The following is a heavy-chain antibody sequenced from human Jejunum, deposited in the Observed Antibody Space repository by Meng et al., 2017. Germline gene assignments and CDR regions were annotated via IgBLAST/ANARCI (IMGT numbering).Heavy chain of an antibody. CDR3: ASRPVGIRTYYFDC. J-gene: IGHJ4*02. D-gene: IGHD2-21*01. V-gene: IGHV4-4*02. CDR2: VFHSGTP. Sequence: QGHLQASGPGLWKPSGTLSLTGAVSGGSITSTKWWSWVRQTPGKGLEWIGEVFHSGTPNYNPSLMSRLTMSVDKSKNQFSLNLTSVTAADTAVYYCASRPVGIRTYYFDCWGQGTLVTVSS. CDR1: GGSITSTKW.